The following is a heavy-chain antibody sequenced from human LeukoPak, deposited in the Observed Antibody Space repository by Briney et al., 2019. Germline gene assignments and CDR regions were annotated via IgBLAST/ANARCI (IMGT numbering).Heavy chain of an antibody. V-gene: IGHV3-7*01. CDR1: GFTFSSNG. CDR3: ARKLRYFDWLTDAFDI. Sequence: GGSLRLSCAASGFTFSSNGMSWVRQAPGKGLEWVANIKRDGSEKYYVDSVKGRFTISRDNAKNSLYLQMNSLRAEDTAVYYCARKLRYFDWLTDAFDIWGQGTMVTVSS. J-gene: IGHJ3*02. CDR2: IKRDGSEK. D-gene: IGHD3-9*01.